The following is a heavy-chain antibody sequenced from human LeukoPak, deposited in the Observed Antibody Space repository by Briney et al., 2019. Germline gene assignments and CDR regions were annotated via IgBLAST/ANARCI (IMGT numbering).Heavy chain of an antibody. V-gene: IGHV1-69*05. D-gene: IGHD3-10*01. J-gene: IGHJ4*02. CDR1: GGTFSSYA. Sequence: ASVKVSCKASGGTFSSYAISWLRQAPGQGLEWMGRIIPIFGTANYAQKFQGRVTITTDEPTSTAYMELSSLRSEDTAVYYRARVTGYYGGYFDYWGQGTLVTVSS. CDR2: IIPIFGTA. CDR3: ARVTGYYGGYFDY.